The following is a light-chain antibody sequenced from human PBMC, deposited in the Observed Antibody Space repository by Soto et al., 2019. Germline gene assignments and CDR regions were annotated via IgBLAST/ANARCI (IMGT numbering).Light chain of an antibody. CDR1: SSNIGSNY. CDR3: CSYAGGAQV. CDR2: RNN. V-gene: IGLV1-47*01. J-gene: IGLJ1*01. Sequence: QSVLTQPPSASETPGQRVTISCSGSSSNIGSNYVYWYQQLPGTAPKVLIYRNNQRPSGVPDRFSGSKSGTSASLTISGLRSDDEADYYCCSYAGGAQVFGTGTKLTVL.